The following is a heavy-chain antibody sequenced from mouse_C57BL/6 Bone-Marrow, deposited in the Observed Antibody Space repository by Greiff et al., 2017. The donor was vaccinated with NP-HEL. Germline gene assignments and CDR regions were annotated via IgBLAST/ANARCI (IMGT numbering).Heavy chain of an antibody. CDR1: GYTFTSYW. J-gene: IGHJ2*01. CDR2: IHPNSGST. V-gene: IGHV1-64*01. CDR3: AYYYGSSPLGY. D-gene: IGHD1-1*01. Sequence: QVQLQQPGAELVKPGASVKLSCKASGYTFTSYWMHWVKQRPGQGLEWIGMIHPNSGSTNYNEKFKSKATLTVDKSSSTAYMQLGSLTSEDSAVYYCAYYYGSSPLGYWGQGTTLTVSS.